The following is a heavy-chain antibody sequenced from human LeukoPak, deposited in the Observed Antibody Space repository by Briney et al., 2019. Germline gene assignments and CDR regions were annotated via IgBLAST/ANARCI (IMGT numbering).Heavy chain of an antibody. J-gene: IGHJ4*02. CDR3: AAVTVTTEWVFDY. D-gene: IGHD4-17*01. CDR1: GFTFTSSD. Sequence: VASVKVSCKASGFTFTSSDMQWVRQARGQGLEWIGWIVVGSGNTNYAQKFQERVTITRDMSTSTAYMELSSLRSEDTAVYYCAAVTVTTEWVFDYWGQGTLVTVSS. CDR2: IVVGSGNT. V-gene: IGHV1-58*02.